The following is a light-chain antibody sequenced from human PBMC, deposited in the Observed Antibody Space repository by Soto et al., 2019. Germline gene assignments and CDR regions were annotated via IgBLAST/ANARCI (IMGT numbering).Light chain of an antibody. Sequence: EVVLTQSPGTLSSSPGERATLSCRASQSVTSTYLAWYQQKPGQAPRLLIYGASTRATGIPDRFSASGSGTDFTLTISRLEPEDFAVYYCQQHGSSPFTFGPGTKVDIK. V-gene: IGKV3-20*01. CDR3: QQHGSSPFT. CDR2: GAS. J-gene: IGKJ3*01. CDR1: QSVTSTY.